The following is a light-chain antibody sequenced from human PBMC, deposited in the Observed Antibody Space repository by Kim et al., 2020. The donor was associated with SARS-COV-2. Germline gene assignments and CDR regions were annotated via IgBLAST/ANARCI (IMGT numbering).Light chain of an antibody. V-gene: IGKV3-20*01. CDR3: QQYDDSLFT. CDR1: QSISSNS. J-gene: IGKJ3*01. CDR2: GTS. Sequence: VLTQSPGTLSLSPGERATLFCRASQSISSNSLAWYQQKPGQAPRLLTHGTSTRATGIPDRFSGSGSGTDFTLTISRLDPGDFAVYYCQQYDDSLFTFGPGTKVDIK.